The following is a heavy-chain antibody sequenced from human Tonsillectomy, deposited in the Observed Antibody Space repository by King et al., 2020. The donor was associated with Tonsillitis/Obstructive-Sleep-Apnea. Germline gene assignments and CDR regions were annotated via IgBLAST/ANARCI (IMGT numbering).Heavy chain of an antibody. J-gene: IGHJ4*02. CDR1: GFSLSNARMG. CDR3: ARISMYSSGWSIFDY. D-gene: IGHD6-19*01. Sequence: TLKESGPVLVKPTETLTLTCTVSGFSLSNARMGVSWIRQPPGKALEWLAHIFSNDEKSYSTSLKSRLTISKDTSKSQVVLTMTNMDPVDTAPYYCARISMYSSGWSIFDYWGQGTLVTVSS. V-gene: IGHV2-26*01. CDR2: IFSNDEK.